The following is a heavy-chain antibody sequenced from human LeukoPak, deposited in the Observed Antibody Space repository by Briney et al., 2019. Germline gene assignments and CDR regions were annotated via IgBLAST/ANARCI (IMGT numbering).Heavy chain of an antibody. CDR2: ISSSGNTR. V-gene: IGHV3-11*01. D-gene: IGHD1-26*01. CDR3: ARSAVGATLH. CDR1: GFTFSDYY. Sequence: GGSLRLSCAASGFTFSDYYMSWIRQAPGKGLEWVSHISSSGNTRYYADSVKGRFTISRDDAKNSLYLQMNSLRAEDTAVYYCARSAVGATLHWGQGTLVTVSS. J-gene: IGHJ4*02.